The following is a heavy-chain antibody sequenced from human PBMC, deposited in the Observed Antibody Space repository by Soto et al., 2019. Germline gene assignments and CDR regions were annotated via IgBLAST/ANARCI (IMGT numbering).Heavy chain of an antibody. CDR3: ARAPDS. V-gene: IGHV4-39*01. CDR2: FYDSGST. J-gene: IGHJ4*02. Sequence: QLQLQESGPGLLKPSETLSLTCTVSGGSISARHTYCGWIRQPTGKGLEWIGSFYDSGSTYYNPSLKSRVYISVDSSKNQFSLTLASLTAADTAVYYCARAPDSWGQGTLVTVSS. CDR1: GGSISARHTY.